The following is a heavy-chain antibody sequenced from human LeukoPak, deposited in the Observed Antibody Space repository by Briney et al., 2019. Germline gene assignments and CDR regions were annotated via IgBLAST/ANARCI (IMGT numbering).Heavy chain of an antibody. J-gene: IGHJ5*02. V-gene: IGHV1-46*01. D-gene: IGHD1-26*01. CDR1: GYTFTNYY. Sequence: ASVKVSCKASGYTFTNYYIHWVRQAPGQGLEWMGIINPSGDNTWYAQKFQGRVTITRDMSTSTAYMELSSLRSEDTAVYYCARDNTVGDTAWWFDPWGQGTLVTVSS. CDR2: INPSGDNT. CDR3: ARDNTVGDTAWWFDP.